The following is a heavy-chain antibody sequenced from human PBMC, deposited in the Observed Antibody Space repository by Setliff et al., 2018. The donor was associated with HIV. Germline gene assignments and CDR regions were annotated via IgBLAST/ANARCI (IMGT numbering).Heavy chain of an antibody. V-gene: IGHV3-30*02. CDR1: GFTFSTYS. Sequence: PGGSLRLSCEASGFTFSTYSMNWVRQAPGKGLEWVAYIRHDGTNEDYADSVQGRFTISRDNAQNTLYLQMNSLRAEDTAVYYCAMSPYSSGLFDYWGQGTLVTVSS. CDR3: AMSPYSSGLFDY. J-gene: IGHJ4*02. CDR2: IRHDGTNE. D-gene: IGHD6-19*01.